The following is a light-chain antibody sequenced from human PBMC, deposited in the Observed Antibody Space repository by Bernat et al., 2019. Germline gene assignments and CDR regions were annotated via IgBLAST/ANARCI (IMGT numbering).Light chain of an antibody. CDR1: QVIGIY. J-gene: IGKJ5*01. V-gene: IGKV1-9*01. CDR2: GAS. Sequence: DIQLTQSPSFLSASVGDRVTITCRASQVIGIYLDWYQQKPGQAPKLLIYGASTLQTGVPSRFSGSGSGTEFTLIISSLQPEDFGTFYCQHLNNFPITFGQGTRQEIK. CDR3: QHLNNFPIT.